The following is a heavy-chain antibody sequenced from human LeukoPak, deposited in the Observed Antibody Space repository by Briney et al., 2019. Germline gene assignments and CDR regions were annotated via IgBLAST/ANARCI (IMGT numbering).Heavy chain of an antibody. V-gene: IGHV1-46*01. D-gene: IGHD4-17*01. Sequence: ASVKVSCKASGYTFTRYYMHWVRQAPEQGLEWMGIINPSGGSANYAQKFQGRVTMTRDTSTSTVYMELSSLRSEDTAVYYCARESTVTTNYYYGMDVWGQGTTVTVSS. J-gene: IGHJ6*02. CDR1: GYTFTRYY. CDR2: INPSGGSA. CDR3: ARESTVTTNYYYGMDV.